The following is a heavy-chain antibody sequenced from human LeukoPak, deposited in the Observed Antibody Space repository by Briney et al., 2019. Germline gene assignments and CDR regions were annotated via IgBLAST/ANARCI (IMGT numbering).Heavy chain of an antibody. CDR3: ARDRNSYYDFWSGYYP. Sequence: GGPLRLSCAASGFTFSSYEMNWVRQAPGKGLEWVSRISSSGSTIYHADSVKGRFTVSRDNAKNSLYLQMNSLRAEDTAVYYCARDRNSYYDFWSGYYPWGQGTLVTVSS. D-gene: IGHD3-3*01. V-gene: IGHV3-48*03. CDR2: ISSSGSTI. CDR1: GFTFSSYE. J-gene: IGHJ5*02.